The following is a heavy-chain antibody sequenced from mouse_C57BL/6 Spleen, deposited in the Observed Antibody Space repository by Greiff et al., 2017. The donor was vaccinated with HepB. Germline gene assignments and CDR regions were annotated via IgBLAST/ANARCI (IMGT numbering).Heavy chain of an antibody. CDR1: GYTFTSYW. Sequence: VQLQQSGAELVRPGTSVKLSCKASGYTFTSYWLHWVKQRPGQGLEWIGVIDPSDSYTNYNQKFKGKATLTVDTSSSTAYMQLSSLTSEDSAVYYCGRAIYYGNYEAMDYWGQGTSVTVSS. J-gene: IGHJ4*01. D-gene: IGHD2-1*01. CDR3: GRAIYYGNYEAMDY. V-gene: IGHV1-59*01. CDR2: IDPSDSYT.